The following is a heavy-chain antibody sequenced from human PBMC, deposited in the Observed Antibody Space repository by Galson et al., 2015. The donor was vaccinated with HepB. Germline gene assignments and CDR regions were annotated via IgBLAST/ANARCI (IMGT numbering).Heavy chain of an antibody. J-gene: IGHJ4*02. CDR2: FDPEDGET. D-gene: IGHD6-19*01. CDR1: GYTLTELS. V-gene: IGHV1-24*01. CDR3: ATVPGGWIPSAMGFDY. Sequence: SVKVSCKVSGYTLTELSMHWVRQAPGKGLEWMGGFDPEDGETIYAQKFQGRVTMTEDTSTDTAYMELSSLRSEDTAVYYCATVPGGWIPSAMGFDYWGQGTLVTVSS.